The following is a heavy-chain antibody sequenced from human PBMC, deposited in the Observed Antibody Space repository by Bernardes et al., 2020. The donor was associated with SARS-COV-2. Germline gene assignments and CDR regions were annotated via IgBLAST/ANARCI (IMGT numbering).Heavy chain of an antibody. J-gene: IGHJ6*03. CDR2: INHSGST. V-gene: IGHV4-34*01. D-gene: IGHD3-16*01. Sequence: SETLSLTCAVYGGSFSGYYWSWIRQPPGKGLEWIGEINHSGSTNYNPSLKSRVTISVDTSKNQFSLKLSSVTAADTAVYYCARGSTFRSEGGGAYYMDVWGKGTTVTVSS. CDR1: GGSFSGYY. CDR3: ARGSTFRSEGGGAYYMDV.